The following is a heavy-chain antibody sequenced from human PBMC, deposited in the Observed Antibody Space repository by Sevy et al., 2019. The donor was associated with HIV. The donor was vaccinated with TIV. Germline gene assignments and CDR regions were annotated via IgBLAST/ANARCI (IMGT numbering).Heavy chain of an antibody. CDR2: IASHGNYN. CDR3: ARLESCGGDCYYFDS. J-gene: IGHJ4*02. Sequence: GGSLRLSCAASGFIFSHYDMHWVRQAPGKGLEWVAVIASHGNYNSLAASVKGRFTISRDTARNTLDLQMNSLRVGDTAVYYCARLESCGGDCYYFDSWGQGALVTVSS. D-gene: IGHD2-21*02. CDR1: GFIFSHYD. V-gene: IGHV3-30-3*01.